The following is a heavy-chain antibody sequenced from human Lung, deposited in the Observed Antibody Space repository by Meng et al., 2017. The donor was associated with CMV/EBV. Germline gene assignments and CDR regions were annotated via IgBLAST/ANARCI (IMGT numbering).Heavy chain of an antibody. CDR2: INPMSGDT. V-gene: IGHV1-2*02. J-gene: IGHJ5*02. Sequence: ASVKVSXKTSGYTFIGHYMHWLRQAPGQGLEWMGWINPMSGDTNFAQKFQGRVTMIRDTSISTAYMELSRLRSDDTAVYYCATGSEYSPRRWFDPWGQGTXVTVSS. CDR1: GYTFIGHY. D-gene: IGHD2-21*01. CDR3: ATGSEYSPRRWFDP.